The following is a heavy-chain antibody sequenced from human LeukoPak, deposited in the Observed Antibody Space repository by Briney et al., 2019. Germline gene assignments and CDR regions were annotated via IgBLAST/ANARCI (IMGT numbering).Heavy chain of an antibody. CDR2: ITSSSTYI. J-gene: IGHJ2*01. Sequence: GGSLRLSCAASGFTFSDYSMDWVRQAPGKGLEWVSSITSSSTYIYYADSVKGRFTISRDNAMNSLYLQMNSLRAEDTAVYYCARDQKWDGGRGRYFDLWGRGTLVTVSS. CDR1: GFTFSDYS. V-gene: IGHV3-21*01. D-gene: IGHD4-23*01. CDR3: ARDQKWDGGRGRYFDL.